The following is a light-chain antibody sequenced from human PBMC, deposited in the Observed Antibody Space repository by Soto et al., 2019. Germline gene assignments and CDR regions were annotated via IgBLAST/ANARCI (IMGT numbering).Light chain of an antibody. CDR1: NIGSKS. Sequence: SYELTQPPSVSVAPGKTARITCGGNNIGSKSVHWYQQKPGQAPVLVIYYDTDRPSGIPERFSGSTSRNTATLTISRVEAGDEADYYCQVWDSTSDHPYVFGTGTKLTVL. J-gene: IGLJ1*01. CDR3: QVWDSTSDHPYV. V-gene: IGLV3-21*04. CDR2: YDT.